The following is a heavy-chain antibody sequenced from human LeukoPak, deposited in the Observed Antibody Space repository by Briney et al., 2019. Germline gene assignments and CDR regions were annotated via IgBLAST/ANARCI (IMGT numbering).Heavy chain of an antibody. V-gene: IGHV3-7*01. J-gene: IGHJ4*02. CDR2: IKQDGSEK. Sequence: PGGSLRLSCAASGFTFSSYWMSWVRQAPGKGLEWVANIKQDGSEKYYVDSVKGRFTISRDNAKNSLYLQMNSLRAEDTAVYYCAREERGSTMVRGAFDYWGQGTLVTVSS. CDR3: AREERGSTMVRGAFDY. D-gene: IGHD3-10*01. CDR1: GFTFSSYW.